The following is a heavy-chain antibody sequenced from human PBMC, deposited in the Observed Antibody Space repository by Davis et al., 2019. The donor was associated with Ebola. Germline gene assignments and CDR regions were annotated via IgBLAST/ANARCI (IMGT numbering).Heavy chain of an antibody. CDR2: ISAYNGNT. CDR3: ARFELAARPGWFDP. V-gene: IGHV1-18*01. J-gene: IGHJ5*02. Sequence: AASVKVSCKASGYTFTSYGISWVRQAPGQGLEWMGWISAYNGNTNYAQKLQGRVTMTTETATNTAYMELRSLRPDDTAVYYCARFELAARPGWFDPWGQGSRVTVSS. CDR1: GYTFTSYG. D-gene: IGHD6-6*01.